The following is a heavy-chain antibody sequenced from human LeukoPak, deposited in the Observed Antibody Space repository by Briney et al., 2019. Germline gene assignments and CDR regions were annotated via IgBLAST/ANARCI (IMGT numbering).Heavy chain of an antibody. CDR1: GFTFSSYE. J-gene: IGHJ4*02. Sequence: GGSLRLSCAASGFTFSSYEMNWVRQAPGKGLEWVSFIYSGGNTHYSDSVKGRFTISRDNSKNTLYLQMNSLRAEDTAVYYCARRAGEYSHPYDYWGQGTLVTVSS. D-gene: IGHD4-17*01. V-gene: IGHV3-53*01. CDR2: IYSGGNT. CDR3: ARRAGEYSHPYDY.